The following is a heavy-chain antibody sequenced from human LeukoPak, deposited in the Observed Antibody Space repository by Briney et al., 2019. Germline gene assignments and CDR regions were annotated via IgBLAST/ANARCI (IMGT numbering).Heavy chain of an antibody. D-gene: IGHD1-7*01. Sequence: GGSLRLSCAASGFTFSSYSMNWVRQAPGKGLEWLSYISTDSRTIYYADSVKGRFTISRDNSKNTLYLQMNSLRAEDTAVYYCTTDPSDLSITGTTRGQGTLVTVSS. V-gene: IGHV3-48*01. CDR1: GFTFSSYS. CDR2: ISTDSRTI. CDR3: TTDPSDLSITGTT. J-gene: IGHJ4*02.